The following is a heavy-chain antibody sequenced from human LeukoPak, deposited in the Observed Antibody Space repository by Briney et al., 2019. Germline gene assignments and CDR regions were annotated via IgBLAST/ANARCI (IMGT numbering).Heavy chain of an antibody. J-gene: IGHJ4*02. V-gene: IGHV4-39*01. CDR2: AFYSGST. Sequence: SETLSLTCTVSGASISRTSYYWGWIRQTPGKGLEWIGTAFYSGSTYYNTSLKSRLTISVDTSKNQISLQLTSVTAADMAVYYCATYSGSYFVDHWGQGTLVTVSS. D-gene: IGHD1-26*01. CDR3: ATYSGSYFVDH. CDR1: GASISRTSYY.